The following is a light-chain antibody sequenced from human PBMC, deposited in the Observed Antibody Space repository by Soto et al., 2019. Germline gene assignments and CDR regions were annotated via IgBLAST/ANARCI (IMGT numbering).Light chain of an antibody. CDR2: STS. Sequence: DIQMTQSPSSLSASVGDRVTITCRANQGIRDALGWYQQKPGKVPKRLIYSTSRLQSGVPSRFSGSGSETEFTRTLSSLQPEDFATYYCLQNSDYPFTFGQGTRL. V-gene: IGKV1-17*01. CDR1: QGIRDA. J-gene: IGKJ2*01. CDR3: LQNSDYPFT.